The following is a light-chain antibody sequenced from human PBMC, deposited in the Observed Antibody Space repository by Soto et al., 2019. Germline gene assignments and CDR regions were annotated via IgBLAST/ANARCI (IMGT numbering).Light chain of an antibody. V-gene: IGKV1-5*03. CDR1: QTISSW. J-gene: IGKJ1*01. CDR3: QHYNSYSEA. CDR2: KAS. Sequence: IRMTQSPSTLSGYVGDRVTITCRASQTISSWLAWYQQKPGKAPKLLIYKASTLKSGVPSRFSGSGSGTEFTLTISSLQPDDFATYYCQHYNSYSEAFGQGAKV.